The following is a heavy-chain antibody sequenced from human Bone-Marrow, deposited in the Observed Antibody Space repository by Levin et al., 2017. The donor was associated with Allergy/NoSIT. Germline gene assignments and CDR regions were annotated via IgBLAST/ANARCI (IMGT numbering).Heavy chain of an antibody. D-gene: IGHD3-22*01. CDR1: GGSISSYY. CDR3: ARVGLNYYDSSGYYYDMGFDY. J-gene: IGHJ4*02. V-gene: IGHV4-59*01. Sequence: SQTLSLTCTVSGGSISSYYWSWIRQPPGKGLEWIGYIYYSGSTNYNPSLKSRVTISVDTSKNQFSLKLSSVTAADTAVYYCARVGLNYYDSSGYYYDMGFDYWGQGTLVTVSS. CDR2: IYYSGST.